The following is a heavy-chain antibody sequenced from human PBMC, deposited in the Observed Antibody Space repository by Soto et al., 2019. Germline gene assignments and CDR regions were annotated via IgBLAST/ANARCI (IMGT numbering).Heavy chain of an antibody. CDR1: GFSISDHY. D-gene: IGHD5-12*01. CDR3: ARASRVIVALDY. CDR2: SRTKGNSYST. Sequence: EVQLVESGGGLVQPGGSQRLSCAASGFSISDHYMDWVRQAPGKGLEWVGRSRTKGNSYSTEYAASVKGRFSISRXGSLNSLYLQMNSLKTEDTAMYYCARASRVIVALDYWGQGTLVTVSS. V-gene: IGHV3-72*01. J-gene: IGHJ4*02.